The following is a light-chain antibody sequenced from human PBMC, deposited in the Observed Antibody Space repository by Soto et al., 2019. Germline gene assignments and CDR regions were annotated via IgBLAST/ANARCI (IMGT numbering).Light chain of an antibody. J-gene: IGKJ4*01. CDR2: GAS. Sequence: DIVMTQSPATLSVSPGEKATLSCRATQSVNTNLAWYQQRPGQAPRLLIYGASTRATGIPARFSGSGSGTEFTLTISSLQSEDFAVYYCQQRSNWPLTFGGGTKVDI. CDR3: QQRSNWPLT. CDR1: QSVNTN. V-gene: IGKV3-15*01.